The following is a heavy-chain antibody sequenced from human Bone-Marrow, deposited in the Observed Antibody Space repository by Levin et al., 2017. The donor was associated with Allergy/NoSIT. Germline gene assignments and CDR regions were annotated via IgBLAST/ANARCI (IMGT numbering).Heavy chain of an antibody. D-gene: IGHD6-13*01. CDR1: GYTLTELS. Sequence: VASVKVSCKVSGYTLTELSMHWVRQAPGKGLEWMGGFDPEDGETIYAQKFQGRVTMTEDTSTDTAYMELSSLRSEDTAVYYCATEGIAAAGYYYYGMDVWGQGTTVTVSS. V-gene: IGHV1-24*01. CDR2: FDPEDGET. J-gene: IGHJ6*02. CDR3: ATEGIAAAGYYYYGMDV.